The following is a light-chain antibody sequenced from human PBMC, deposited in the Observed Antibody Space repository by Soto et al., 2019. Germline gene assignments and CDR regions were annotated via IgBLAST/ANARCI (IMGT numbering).Light chain of an antibody. J-gene: IGKJ1*01. CDR3: QQSYSNTQK. CDR2: VAS. V-gene: IGKV1-39*01. CDR1: QSISTY. Sequence: DIQITQSPSSLSASVGDRVTITCRASQSISTYLNWYQQKPGKAPKLLILVASTLPSGVPSRFSGSGSGTDFTLTISSLQPEDFATYYCQQSYSNTQKFGQGTKVDIK.